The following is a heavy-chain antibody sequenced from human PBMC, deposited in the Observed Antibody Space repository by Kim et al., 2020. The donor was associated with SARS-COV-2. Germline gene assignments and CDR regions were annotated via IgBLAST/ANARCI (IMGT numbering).Heavy chain of an antibody. CDR1: GYSFNVYG. CDR2: INTNTGNP. V-gene: IGHV7-4-1*02. D-gene: IGHD3-22*01. Sequence: ASVKVSCKASGYSFNVYGMNWVRQAPGQGLEWMGWINTNTGNPAYAQGFGGRFVFSLDTSVSTAYLQISGLKAEDTAIYYCATTYYYDGSDSRDDPFDVW. J-gene: IGHJ3*01. CDR3: ATTYYYDGSDSRDDPFDV.